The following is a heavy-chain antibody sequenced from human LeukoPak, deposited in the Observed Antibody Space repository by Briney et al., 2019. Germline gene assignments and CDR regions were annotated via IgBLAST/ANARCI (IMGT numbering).Heavy chain of an antibody. V-gene: IGHV1-2*02. CDR2: INPNSGGT. CDR3: ARDLHQRGSSSWYIDY. Sequence: GASVKVSCKASGYTFTGYYMHWVRQAPGQGLEWMGWINPNSGGTNYAQKFQGRVTMTRDTSISTAYMELSRLRSDDTAVYYCARDLHQRGSSSWYIDYWGQGTLVTVSS. CDR1: GYTFTGYY. D-gene: IGHD6-13*01. J-gene: IGHJ4*02.